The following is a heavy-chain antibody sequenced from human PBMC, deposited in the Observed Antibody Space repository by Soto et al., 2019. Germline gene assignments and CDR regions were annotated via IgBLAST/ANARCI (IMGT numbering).Heavy chain of an antibody. CDR1: GFTFSDYW. Sequence: EVQRVESGGGLVQPGGSLRLSCAASGFTFSDYWMHWVRHAPWKGLEWVSRIKRDGSTTNYADSVKGRFTISRDNAKNTLYLEMNSLRVEDTADYYCARGAINYYYEDVWGKGTTVTVSS. V-gene: IGHV3-74*01. CDR2: IKRDGSTT. CDR3: ARGAINYYYEDV. J-gene: IGHJ6*03.